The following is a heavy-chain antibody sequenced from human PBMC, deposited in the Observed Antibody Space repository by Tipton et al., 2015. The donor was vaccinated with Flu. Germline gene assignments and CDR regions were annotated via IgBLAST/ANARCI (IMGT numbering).Heavy chain of an antibody. CDR1: GGSFSGYY. D-gene: IGHD3-10*01. CDR2: INHSGST. Sequence: TLSLTCAVYGGSFSGYYWSWIRQPPGKGLEWIGEINHSGSTNYNPSLKSRVTISVDTSKNQFSLKLSSVTAADTAVYYCARRPRYYYGSGSCYFDYWGQGTLVTVPS. J-gene: IGHJ4*02. V-gene: IGHV4-34*01. CDR3: ARRPRYYYGSGSCYFDY.